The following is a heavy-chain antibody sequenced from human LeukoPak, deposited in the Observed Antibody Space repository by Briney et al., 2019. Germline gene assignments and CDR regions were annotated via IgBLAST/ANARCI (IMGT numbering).Heavy chain of an antibody. J-gene: IGHJ3*02. D-gene: IGHD3-10*01. CDR2: ISGSGGST. CDR1: GFTFSSYG. CDR3: ANGLLTMVRGVTVAVWDAFDI. Sequence: GGPLRLSCAASGFTFSSYGMSWVRQAPGKGLEWVSGISGSGGSTYYADSVKGRFTISRDNSKNTLYLQMNSLRAEDTAVYYCANGLLTMVRGVTVAVWDAFDIWGQGTMVTVSS. V-gene: IGHV3-23*01.